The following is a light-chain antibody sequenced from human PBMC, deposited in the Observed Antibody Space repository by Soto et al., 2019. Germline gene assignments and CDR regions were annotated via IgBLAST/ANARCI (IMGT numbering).Light chain of an antibody. J-gene: IGKJ2*01. V-gene: IGKV1-8*01. CDR2: AAS. Sequence: AIRMTQSPSSFSASTGVRVTITCRASQGISSYLAWYQQKPGKAPKLLIYAASTLQSGVPSRFSGSGSGTDFTLTISCLQSEDFATYYCQQYYSYPLTFGQGTKLEIK. CDR3: QQYYSYPLT. CDR1: QGISSY.